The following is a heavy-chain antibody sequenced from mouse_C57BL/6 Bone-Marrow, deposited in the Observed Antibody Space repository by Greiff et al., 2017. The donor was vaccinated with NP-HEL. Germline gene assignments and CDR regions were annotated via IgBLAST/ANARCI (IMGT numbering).Heavy chain of an antibody. Sequence: QVHVKQPGAELVKPGASVKLSCKASGYTFTSYWMHWVKQRPGRGLEWIGRIDPNSGGTKYNEKFKSKATLTVDKPSSTAYMQLSSLTSEDSAVYYCAREKRDLKGSFDYWGQGTTLTVSS. CDR1: GYTFTSYW. V-gene: IGHV1-72*01. CDR2: IDPNSGGT. CDR3: AREKRDLKGSFDY. J-gene: IGHJ2*01.